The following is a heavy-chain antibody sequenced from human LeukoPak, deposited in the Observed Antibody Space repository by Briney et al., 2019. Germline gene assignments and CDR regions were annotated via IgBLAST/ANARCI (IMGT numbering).Heavy chain of an antibody. D-gene: IGHD6-6*01. J-gene: IGHJ6*02. CDR2: ISYDGSNK. V-gene: IGHV3-30-3*01. CDR3: ARAAGAARPTYYYYGMDV. CDR1: GFTFSSYA. Sequence: PGGSLRLSCAASGFTFSSYAMHWVRQAPGKGLEWVAVISYDGSNKYYADSVKGRFTISRDNSKNTLYLQMNSLRAEDTAVYCCARAAGAARPTYYYYGMDVWGQGTTVTVSS.